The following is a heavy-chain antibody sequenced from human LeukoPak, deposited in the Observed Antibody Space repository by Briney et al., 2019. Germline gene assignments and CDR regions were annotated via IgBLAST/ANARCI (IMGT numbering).Heavy chain of an antibody. Sequence: ASVKVSCKASGYTFTSYGISWVRQAPGQGLEWMGWISAYNGNTNYAQKLQGRVTMTTDTSTSTAYMELRSLRSDDTAVYYCARGEFRDTATAPFDYWGQGTLVTVSS. J-gene: IGHJ4*02. CDR2: ISAYNGNT. D-gene: IGHD5-18*01. CDR1: GYTFTSYG. CDR3: ARGEFRDTATAPFDY. V-gene: IGHV1-18*04.